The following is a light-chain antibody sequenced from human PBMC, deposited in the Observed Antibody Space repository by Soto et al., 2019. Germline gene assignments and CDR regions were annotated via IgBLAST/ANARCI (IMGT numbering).Light chain of an antibody. J-gene: IGKJ1*01. Sequence: ETVMKHSPATLTVTPGERATLPCRASQNVGSNRAWDRQKPDQPPRLRIYGACTSATGVPARFSGSGSGTEFTLTITSLHSEDFALYYCQEYDNWPLWTFGQGTKVDIK. CDR1: QNVGSN. CDR3: QEYDNWPLWT. V-gene: IGKV3-15*01. CDR2: GAC.